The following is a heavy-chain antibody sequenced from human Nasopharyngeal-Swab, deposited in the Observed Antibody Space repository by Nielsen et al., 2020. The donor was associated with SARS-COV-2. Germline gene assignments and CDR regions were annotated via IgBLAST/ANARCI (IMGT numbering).Heavy chain of an antibody. CDR2: INPSGGST. J-gene: IGHJ4*02. CDR3: ARDPERPYYYGSGPDY. CDR1: GYTFTGYY. Sequence: ASVKVSCKASGYTFTGYYIHWVLQAPGQGLEWMGIINPSGGSTSYAQKFQGRVTMTRDTSTSTVYMELSSLRSEDTAVYYCARDPERPYYYGSGPDYWGQGTLVTVSS. D-gene: IGHD3-10*01. V-gene: IGHV1-46*01.